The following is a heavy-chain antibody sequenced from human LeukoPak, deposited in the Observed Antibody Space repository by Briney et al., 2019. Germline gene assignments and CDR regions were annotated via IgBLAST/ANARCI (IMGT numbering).Heavy chain of an antibody. V-gene: IGHV3-23*01. CDR3: AKLPLQDYRGNWFDP. CDR1: GFTFSSYA. Sequence: PGGSLRLSCAASGFTFSSYAMSWVRQAPGKGLEWVSAISGSGGSTYYADSVKGRFTISRVNSKNTLYLQMNSLRAEDTAVYYCAKLPLQDYRGNWFDPWGQGTLVTVSS. D-gene: IGHD4-11*01. CDR2: ISGSGGST. J-gene: IGHJ5*02.